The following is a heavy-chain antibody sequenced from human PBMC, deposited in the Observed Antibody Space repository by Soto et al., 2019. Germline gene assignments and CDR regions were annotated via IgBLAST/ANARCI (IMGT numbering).Heavy chain of an antibody. CDR1: GFIFGNHG. CDR3: VSWVSAHFDF. Sequence: VESLGLAYAASGFIFGNHGMTGVRQAPGRALEWVSTINANAIDTHYADSVKGRFTISRDNSKSTLDLQMNSMRAEDTAIYYCVSWVSAHFDFWGPGTLVTVSS. J-gene: IGHJ4*02. V-gene: IGHV3-23*01. D-gene: IGHD2-8*01. CDR2: INANAIDT.